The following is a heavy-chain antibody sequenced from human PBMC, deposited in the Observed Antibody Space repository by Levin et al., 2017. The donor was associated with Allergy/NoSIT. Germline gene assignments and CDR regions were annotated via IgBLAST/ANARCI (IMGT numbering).Heavy chain of an antibody. Sequence: GESLKISCAASGFTFSSYWMHWVRQAPGKGLVWVSRINSDGSSTSYADSVKGRFTISRDNAKNTLYLQMNSLRAEDTAVYYCARDQGDSFPGYGSGSYYLMGPDYWGQGTLVTVSS. J-gene: IGHJ4*02. CDR2: INSDGSST. V-gene: IGHV3-74*01. CDR3: ARDQGDSFPGYGSGSYYLMGPDY. D-gene: IGHD3-10*01. CDR1: GFTFSSYW.